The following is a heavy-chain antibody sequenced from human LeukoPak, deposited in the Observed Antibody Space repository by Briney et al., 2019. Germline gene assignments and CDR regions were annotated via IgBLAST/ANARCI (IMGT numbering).Heavy chain of an antibody. CDR3: ARRGSKYSVNDFRPSIDY. V-gene: IGHV4-39*01. Sequence: SETLSLTCTVSGGSISSSSDYWDWIRRPPEKGLEWIGSISNSGSTFYNPSLKSRVTISADTSKNQLSLKLSSVTAADTAVYYCARRGSKYSVNDFRPSIDYWGQGTLVTVSS. D-gene: IGHD5/OR15-5a*01. CDR1: GGSISSSSDY. CDR2: ISNSGST. J-gene: IGHJ4*02.